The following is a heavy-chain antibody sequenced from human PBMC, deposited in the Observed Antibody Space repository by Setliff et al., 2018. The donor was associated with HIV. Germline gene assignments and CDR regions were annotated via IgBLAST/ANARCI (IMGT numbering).Heavy chain of an antibody. J-gene: IGHJ5*02. Sequence: GSLRLSCAASGFTFSSYWMSWVRQAPGKWLEWVSSISSSSRSKYYADSVKGRFTISRDKSKSTLYLQMNSPRAEDTAVYYCAGRXXXNWLDPWGQGTLVTVSS. CDR2: ISSSSRSK. CDR1: GFTFSSYW. D-gene: IGHD1-26*01. CDR3: AGRXXXNWLDP. V-gene: IGHV3-21*01.